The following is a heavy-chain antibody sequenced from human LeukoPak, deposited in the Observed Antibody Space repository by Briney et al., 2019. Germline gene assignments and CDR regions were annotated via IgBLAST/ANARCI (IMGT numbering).Heavy chain of an antibody. CDR1: GFTFSSYE. CDR3: ARVDNYYYGSGNTIDY. CDR2: ISSSGSTT. V-gene: IGHV3-48*03. Sequence: GGSLRLSCAASGFTFSSYEMNWVRQAPGKGLEWVSYISSSGSTTYYADSVKGRFTISRDNAKNSLYLQMNSLRAEDTAVYYCARVDNYYYGSGNTIDYWGQGTLVTVSS. D-gene: IGHD3-10*01. J-gene: IGHJ4*02.